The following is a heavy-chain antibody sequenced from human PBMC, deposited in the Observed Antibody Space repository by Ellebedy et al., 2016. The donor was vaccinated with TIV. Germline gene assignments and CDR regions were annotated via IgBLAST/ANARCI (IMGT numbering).Heavy chain of an antibody. Sequence: PGGSLRLSCAASGFTFSNYAMSWVRQAPGRGLEGFPGFGLSVDTSYYADSVKGRFTVYRDNSKNTLYLQMNSLRAEDTAVYYRAKGREGGSDTSAHRYYFDYWGLGTLVTVSS. V-gene: IGHV3-23*01. CDR2: FGLSVDTS. CDR1: GFTFSNYA. J-gene: IGHJ4*02. CDR3: AKGREGGSDTSAHRYYFDY. D-gene: IGHD3-22*01.